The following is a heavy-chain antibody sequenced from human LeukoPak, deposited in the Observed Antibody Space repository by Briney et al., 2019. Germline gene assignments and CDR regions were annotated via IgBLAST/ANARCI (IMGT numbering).Heavy chain of an antibody. CDR1: GGSISSGGYY. D-gene: IGHD5-18*01. CDR2: IYYSGST. V-gene: IGHV4-31*03. Sequence: PSQTLSLTCTVSGGSISSGGYYWSWIRQHPGKGLEWIGYIYYSGSTYYNPSLKSRVTISVDTSKNQFSLNLSSVTAADTAVYYCARRASDTAMVLFDYWGQGTLVTVSS. CDR3: ARRASDTAMVLFDY. J-gene: IGHJ4*02.